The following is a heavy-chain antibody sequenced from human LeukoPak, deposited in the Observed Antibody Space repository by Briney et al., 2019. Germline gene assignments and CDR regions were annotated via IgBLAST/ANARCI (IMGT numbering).Heavy chain of an antibody. J-gene: IGHJ6*03. CDR2: IYYSGST. CDR1: GGSISSSSYY. CDR3: ARPRAGFGELSYYYYMDA. D-gene: IGHD3-10*01. V-gene: IGHV4-39*01. Sequence: SETLSLTCTVSGGSISSSSYYWGWIRQPPGKGLEWIGSIYYSGSTYYNPSLKSRVTISVDTSKNQFSLKLSSVTAADTAVYYCARPRAGFGELSYYYYMDAWGKGTTVTVSS.